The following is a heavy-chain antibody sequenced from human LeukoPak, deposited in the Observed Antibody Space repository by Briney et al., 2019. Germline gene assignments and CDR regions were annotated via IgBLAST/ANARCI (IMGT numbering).Heavy chain of an antibody. CDR1: GYTFTSYD. CDR2: MNPNSGNT. V-gene: IGHV1-8*01. CDR3: ARTGIAAADTDY. Sequence: ASVKVSCKASGYTFTSYDINWVRQATGQGLEWMGWMNPNSGNTGYAQKFQGRVTMTRKTSISTAYMELSSLRSEDTAVYYCARTGIAAADTDYWGQGTLVTVSS. D-gene: IGHD6-13*01. J-gene: IGHJ4*02.